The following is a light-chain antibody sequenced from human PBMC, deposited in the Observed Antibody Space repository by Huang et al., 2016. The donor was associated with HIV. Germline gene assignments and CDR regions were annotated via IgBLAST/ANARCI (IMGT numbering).Light chain of an antibody. CDR2: GAS. Sequence: EIVMTQSPATLSVSPGERATLSCRASQSVSSNLAWYQQKSGQAPRLLLYGASTRATGIPARFSGSGSGTEFTLTISSLQSEDFAVYYCQQYGNWPSFGGGTRVEIK. CDR1: QSVSSN. J-gene: IGKJ4*01. CDR3: QQYGNWPS. V-gene: IGKV3-15*01.